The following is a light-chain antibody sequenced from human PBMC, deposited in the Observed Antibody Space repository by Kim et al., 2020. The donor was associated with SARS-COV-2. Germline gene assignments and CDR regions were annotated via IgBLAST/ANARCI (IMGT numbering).Light chain of an antibody. CDR3: QAWDSNTAWV. CDR1: KLGIKD. Sequence: PGQPASITSDGEKLGIKDAGWYQHKPGRTTIVGIYQKKRRPAGIPERSSGANSGNTATLTISETQAMDEADYYCQAWDSNTAWVFGGGTQLTVL. CDR2: QKK. J-gene: IGLJ2*01. V-gene: IGLV3-1*01.